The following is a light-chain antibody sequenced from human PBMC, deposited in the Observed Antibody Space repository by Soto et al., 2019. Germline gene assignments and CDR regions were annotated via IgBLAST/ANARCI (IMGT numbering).Light chain of an antibody. J-gene: IGKJ1*01. CDR3: QQYNSYSPWT. CDR2: DAS. Sequence: MTQSLSAVSAYMGDTVTVTCRASQSVSGWLAWYQQKPGEAPKLLIYDASTLQTGVPSRFGGGGSGTEFTLTISGLQPDDFATYYCQQYNSYSPWTFGPGTKVDNK. V-gene: IGKV1-5*01. CDR1: QSVSGW.